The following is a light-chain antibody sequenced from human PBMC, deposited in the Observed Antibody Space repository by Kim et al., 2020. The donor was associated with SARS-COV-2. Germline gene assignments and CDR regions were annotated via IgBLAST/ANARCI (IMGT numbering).Light chain of an antibody. J-gene: IGLJ2*01. V-gene: IGLV2-11*01. CDR1: SSDVGRYTS. Sequence: QSALTQPRSVSGSPGQSVTISCTGTSSDVGRYTSVSWYQQHPGKAPKLVISDVTDRPSGVPDRFSGFKSGNTASLTISGLQAEDEADYYCCSYAGRYTWIFGGGTQLTVL. CDR3: CSYAGRYTWI. CDR2: DVT.